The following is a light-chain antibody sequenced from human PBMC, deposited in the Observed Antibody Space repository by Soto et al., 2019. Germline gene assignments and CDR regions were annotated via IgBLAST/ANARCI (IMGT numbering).Light chain of an antibody. J-gene: IGLJ1*01. CDR2: EVS. Sequence: QSALTQPASVSGSPGQSITISCTGTSSGVGSYNLVSWYQQHPGKAPKLMIYEVSKRSSGVSNRFSGPKSGNTASLTISGLQAEDEADYYCCSYAGSYYVFGTGTKVTVL. V-gene: IGLV2-23*02. CDR3: CSYAGSYYV. CDR1: SSGVGSYNL.